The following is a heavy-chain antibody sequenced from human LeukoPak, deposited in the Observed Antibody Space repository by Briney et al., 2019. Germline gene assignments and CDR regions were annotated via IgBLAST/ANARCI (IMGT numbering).Heavy chain of an antibody. Sequence: GGSLRLSCAASGLTFNNYNMSWIRQAPGKGLEWLSYISNSSSYTYYVDSVKGRFTISRDNGKNSLYLQMNNLRAGDTAVYYCASLGGLDHFDDWGEGTPVSVSS. CDR2: ISNSSSYT. V-gene: IGHV3-11*06. J-gene: IGHJ4*02. CDR1: GLTFNNYN. CDR3: ASLGGLDHFDD. D-gene: IGHD3-10*01.